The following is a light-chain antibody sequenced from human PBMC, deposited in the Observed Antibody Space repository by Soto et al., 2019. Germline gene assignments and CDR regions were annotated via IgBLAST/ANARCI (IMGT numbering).Light chain of an antibody. Sequence: EIVLTQSPATLSLSPGERATLSCRASQSVGSHLAWYQQRPGQPPRLLIYAASNRATGIPDRFSGSGSGTDFTLNISRLEPEDFAIYYCQQRNNWPPGYTFGQGTKLEIK. CDR3: QQRNNWPPGYT. V-gene: IGKV3-11*01. CDR2: AAS. CDR1: QSVGSH. J-gene: IGKJ2*01.